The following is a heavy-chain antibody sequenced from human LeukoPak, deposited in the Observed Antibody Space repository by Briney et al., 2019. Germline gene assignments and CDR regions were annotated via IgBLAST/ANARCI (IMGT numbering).Heavy chain of an antibody. D-gene: IGHD2-15*01. CDR2: TSFDGSKK. CDR1: GFTFKSHN. J-gene: IGHJ4*02. V-gene: IGHV3-30*07. Sequence: GTSLRLSCAASGFTFKSHNMHWVRQAPGKGLEWVAVTSFDGSKKYYAGSLQGRFTISRDNSKNMLYLQMNSLRAEDTALYSCAGDWKGVCTGERCYSSTLTDWGQGTLVTVSA. CDR3: AGDWKGVCTGERCYSSTLTD.